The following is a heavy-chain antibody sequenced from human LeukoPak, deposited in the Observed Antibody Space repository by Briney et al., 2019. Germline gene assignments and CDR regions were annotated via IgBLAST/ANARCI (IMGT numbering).Heavy chain of an antibody. CDR3: ARLLLYYGIAGGYFDY. CDR2: IYPGDSET. V-gene: IGHV5-51*01. Sequence: GESLKISCKGSGYTFANYWVGWVRQMPGKGLEWIRIIYPGDSETRYSPSFQGQVTISADKSISTAYLQLSSLKASDTAMYYCARLLLYYGIAGGYFDYWGQGTLVTVSS. J-gene: IGHJ4*02. CDR1: GYTFANYW. D-gene: IGHD2-8*01.